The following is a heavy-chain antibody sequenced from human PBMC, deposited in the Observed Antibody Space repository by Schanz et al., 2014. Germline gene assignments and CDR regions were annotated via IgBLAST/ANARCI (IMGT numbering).Heavy chain of an antibody. Sequence: EVQLVESGGGLVQPGGSLRLSCGSSGFTFSPYWMHWVRQAPGKGLEWVANIKKDGSEKYYVDSVKGRFTISRDNAKNSLFLQMNSLRPEDTAVYYCARGRVLESWGQGTLXTVSS. CDR1: GFTFSPYW. V-gene: IGHV3-7*01. D-gene: IGHD1-1*01. CDR3: ARGRVLES. J-gene: IGHJ5*02. CDR2: IKKDGSEK.